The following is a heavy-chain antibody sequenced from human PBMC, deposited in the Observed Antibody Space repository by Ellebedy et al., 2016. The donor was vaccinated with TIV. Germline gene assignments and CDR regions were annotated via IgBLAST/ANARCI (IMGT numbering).Heavy chain of an antibody. CDR3: VRHARLADF. Sequence: GESLKISCAASGFTFSDYYMNWIRQAPGKGLEWISYISGSSSDTNYADSVKGRFTISRDNAKNSVFLQMNSLRAEDTAIYYCVRHARLADFWGQGTLVTVSS. CDR1: GFTFSDYY. CDR2: ISGSSSDT. J-gene: IGHJ4*02. V-gene: IGHV3-11*06.